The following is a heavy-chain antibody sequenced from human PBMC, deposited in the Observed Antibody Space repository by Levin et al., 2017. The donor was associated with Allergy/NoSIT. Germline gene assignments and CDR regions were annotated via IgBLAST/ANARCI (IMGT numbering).Heavy chain of an antibody. J-gene: IGHJ4*02. D-gene: IGHD6-13*01. V-gene: IGHV3-9*01. Sequence: GGSLRLSCAASGFTFDDYAMHWVRQAPGKGLEWVSGISWNSGSIGYADSVKGRFTISRDNAKNSLYLQMNSLRAEDTALYYCAKDTGMAAAGLFDYWGQGTLVTVSS. CDR2: ISWNSGSI. CDR1: GFTFDDYA. CDR3: AKDTGMAAAGLFDY.